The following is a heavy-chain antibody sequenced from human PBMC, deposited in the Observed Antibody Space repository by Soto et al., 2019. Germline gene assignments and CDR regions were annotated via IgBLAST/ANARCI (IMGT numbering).Heavy chain of an antibody. CDR2: INHSGST. J-gene: IGHJ4*02. CDR3: ARGTALPAAIGY. D-gene: IGHD2-2*02. V-gene: IGHV4-34*01. CDR1: GGSFSGYY. Sequence: QVQLQQWGAGLLKPSETLSLTCAVYGGSFSGYYWSWIRQPPGKGLEWIGEINHSGSTNYNPSLKSRVTISVDTSKNQFSLKLSSVTAADTAVYYCARGTALPAAIGYWGQGTLVTVSS.